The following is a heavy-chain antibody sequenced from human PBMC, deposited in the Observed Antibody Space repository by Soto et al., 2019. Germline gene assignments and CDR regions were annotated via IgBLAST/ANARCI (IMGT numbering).Heavy chain of an antibody. Sequence: QVQLVQSGAEVKKPGASVKVSCKASGYTFTSYGISWVRQAPGQGLEWMGWISAYNGNTNYAQKLQGRVTMTTDTSTSPAYMALRSLRSDDTAVYYCARGDSSSSQPYYYYGMDVWGQGTTVTVSS. V-gene: IGHV1-18*04. CDR2: ISAYNGNT. CDR3: ARGDSSSSQPYYYYGMDV. D-gene: IGHD6-6*01. CDR1: GYTFTSYG. J-gene: IGHJ6*02.